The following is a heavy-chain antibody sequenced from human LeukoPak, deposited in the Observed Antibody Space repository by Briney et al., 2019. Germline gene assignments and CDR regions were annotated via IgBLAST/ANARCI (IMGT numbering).Heavy chain of an antibody. Sequence: GGSLRLSCAASGFTFSSYAMSWVRQAPGKGLEWVAIISFDGHNQYYGDFVEGRFTTTRDKSKNSVYLDMSSLRPEDTAVYYCAKDRRLYFYNEMEVWGQGTTVTVSS. CDR2: ISFDGHNQ. CDR3: AKDRRLYFYNEMEV. D-gene: IGHD3-10*01. V-gene: IGHV3-30*18. J-gene: IGHJ6*02. CDR1: GFTFSSYA.